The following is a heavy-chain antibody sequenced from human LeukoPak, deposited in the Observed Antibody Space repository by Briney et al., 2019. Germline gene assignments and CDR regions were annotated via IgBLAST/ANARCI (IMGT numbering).Heavy chain of an antibody. CDR2: ISGSGGST. CDR1: GFTFSSYA. CDR3: GKTNDSSGYYGMDV. D-gene: IGHD3-22*01. J-gene: IGHJ6*02. Sequence: PGGTLRLSCAASGFTFSSYAMSWVRQAPGKGLEWVSAISGSGGSTYYADSVKGRFTISRDNSKNPLYLQMNSLRAEDTAVYYCGKTNDSSGYYGMDVWGQGTTVTVSS. V-gene: IGHV3-23*01.